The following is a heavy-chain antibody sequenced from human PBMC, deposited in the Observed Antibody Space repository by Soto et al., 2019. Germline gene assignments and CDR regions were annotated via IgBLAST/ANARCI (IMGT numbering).Heavy chain of an antibody. V-gene: IGHV4-59*01. D-gene: IGHD3-16*02. CDR3: AGTPYVWGSYRELYYFDY. J-gene: IGHJ4*02. Sequence: SETLSLTCTVSGGSISSYYWSWIRQPPGKGLEWIGYIYYSGSTNYNPSLKSRVTISVDTSKNQFSLKLSSVTAADTAAYYCAGTPYVWGSYRELYYFDYWGQGTLVTVSS. CDR1: GGSISSYY. CDR2: IYYSGST.